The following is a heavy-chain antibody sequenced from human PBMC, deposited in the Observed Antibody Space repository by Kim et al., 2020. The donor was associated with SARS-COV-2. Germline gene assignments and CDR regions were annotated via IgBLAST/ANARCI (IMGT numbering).Heavy chain of an antibody. V-gene: IGHV3-23*01. CDR3: ANTQRPTPIDF. CDR1: GFTFSSYD. Sequence: GGSLRLSCVASGFTFSSYDMTWVRHPPGKGLEWVAVITGSGSTTFYADSVKGRFTVSRDNPKNTLYLQMNSLRAEDTAVYYCANTQRPTPIDFWCQGTLV. J-gene: IGHJ4*02. D-gene: IGHD5-18*01. CDR2: ITGSGSTT.